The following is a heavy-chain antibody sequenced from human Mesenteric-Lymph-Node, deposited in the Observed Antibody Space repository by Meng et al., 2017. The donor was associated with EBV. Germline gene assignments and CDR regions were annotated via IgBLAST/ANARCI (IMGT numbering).Heavy chain of an antibody. J-gene: IGHJ4*02. CDR3: ARQEVGANFDY. V-gene: IGHV4-61*08. Sequence: ESGPGLGEPSETLSLTCTVSGDSVSNCDYYWSWVRQPPGKGLEWSGYIYYSGSTSYNPSLKSRITISLDKSKNDFSLKLSSVTAADTAVYYCARQEVGANFDYWGQGTLVTVSS. CDR2: IYYSGST. D-gene: IGHD1-26*01. CDR1: GDSVSNCDYY.